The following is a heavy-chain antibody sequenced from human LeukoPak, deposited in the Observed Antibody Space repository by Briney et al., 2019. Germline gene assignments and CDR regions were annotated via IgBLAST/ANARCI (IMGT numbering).Heavy chain of an antibody. D-gene: IGHD3-22*01. Sequence: SETLSLTCTVSGGSISSGGYSWSWIRQPPGKGLEWIGYIYHSGSTYYNPSLKSRVTISVDRSKNQFSLKLSSVTAADTAVYYCARNYYDSSGYYYFDYWGQGTLVTVSS. V-gene: IGHV4-30-2*01. CDR1: GGSISSGGYS. CDR3: ARNYYDSSGYYYFDY. CDR2: IYHSGST. J-gene: IGHJ4*02.